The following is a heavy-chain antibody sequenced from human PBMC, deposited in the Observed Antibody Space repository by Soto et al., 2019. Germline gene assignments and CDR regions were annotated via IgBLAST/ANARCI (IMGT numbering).Heavy chain of an antibody. CDR2: ISSSSSYI. D-gene: IGHD2-15*01. CDR1: GFTFSSYS. Sequence: EVQLVESGGGLVKPGGSLRLSCAASGFTFSSYSMNWVRQAPGKGLEWVSSISSSSSYIYYADSVKGRFTISRDNAKNSLYLQMNSRRAEDTAVYYCARDLHCSGGSCYSGNYYYYYGMDVWGQGTTVTVSS. J-gene: IGHJ6*02. CDR3: ARDLHCSGGSCYSGNYYYYYGMDV. V-gene: IGHV3-21*01.